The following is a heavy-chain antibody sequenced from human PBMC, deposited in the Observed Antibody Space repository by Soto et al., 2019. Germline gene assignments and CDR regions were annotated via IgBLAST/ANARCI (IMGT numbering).Heavy chain of an antibody. V-gene: IGHV4-59*08. Sequence: SETLSLTCTVSGGSISSYYWSWIRQPPGKGLEWIGYIYYSGSTNYNPALKSRVTISVDTSKNQFSLKLSSVTAADTAVYYCARHPGGAYDFLTGYLYGIDVWGQGTTVTVSS. CDR1: GGSISSYY. J-gene: IGHJ6*02. CDR3: ARHPGGAYDFLTGYLYGIDV. D-gene: IGHD3-9*01. CDR2: IYYSGST.